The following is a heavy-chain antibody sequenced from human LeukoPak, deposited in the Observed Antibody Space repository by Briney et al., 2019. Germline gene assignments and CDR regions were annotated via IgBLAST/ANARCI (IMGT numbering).Heavy chain of an antibody. CDR1: GFTFSRCG. CDR3: AKDPHRGSDYPGYYFEY. CDR2: ISYDGSNK. Sequence: TGGSLRLSCAASGFTFSRCGMHWVRQAPGKGLEWVAVISYDGSNKHYADSVKGRFTISRDNSKNTLYLQMNSLRAEDTAVYYCAKDPHRGSDYPGYYFEYWGQGTLVTVSS. V-gene: IGHV3-30*18. J-gene: IGHJ4*02. D-gene: IGHD1-26*01.